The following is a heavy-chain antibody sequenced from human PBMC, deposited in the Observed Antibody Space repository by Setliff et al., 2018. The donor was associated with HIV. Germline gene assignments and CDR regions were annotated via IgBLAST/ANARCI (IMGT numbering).Heavy chain of an antibody. CDR1: GGSITSYY. J-gene: IGHJ4*02. V-gene: IGHV4-59*01. D-gene: IGHD3-10*01. CDR2: IYYNGGT. CDR3: ARDRGTGWFGIDS. Sequence: PSETLSLTCTVSGGSITSYYWSWIRQTPGKRLEYIGYIYYNGGTNYNPSLKSRVTISLDTSKNQFSLSLRSVTAADTAVYFCARDRGTGWFGIDSWGQGRLVTVSS.